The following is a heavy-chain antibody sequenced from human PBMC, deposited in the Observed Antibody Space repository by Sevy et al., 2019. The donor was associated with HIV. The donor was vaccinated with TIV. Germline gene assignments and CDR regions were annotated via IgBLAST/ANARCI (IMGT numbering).Heavy chain of an antibody. V-gene: IGHV4-59*01. Sequence: SETLSLTCTVSGGSISSYYWSWIRQPPGKGLEWIGYIYYGGSTNYNPSLKSRVTISVETSKNQFSLKLSSVTAADTAVYYCARDLTYYYGSGSYYYDAFDIWGQGTMVTVSS. D-gene: IGHD3-10*01. CDR3: ARDLTYYYGSGSYYYDAFDI. CDR1: GGSISSYY. CDR2: IYYGGST. J-gene: IGHJ3*02.